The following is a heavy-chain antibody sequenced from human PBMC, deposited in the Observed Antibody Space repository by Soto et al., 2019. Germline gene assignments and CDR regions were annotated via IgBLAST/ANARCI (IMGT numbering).Heavy chain of an antibody. CDR3: ARDGRYKPIDY. V-gene: IGHV3-23*01. J-gene: IGHJ4*02. D-gene: IGHD1-1*01. Sequence: EVQLLESGGGLVQPGGSLRLSCAASGFTFSTYAMSWVRQAPGKGLEWVSAISGKGDSTHYADSVKGRFTISRDKSKNTLSLQRSSRRAEDAAVYYCARDGRYKPIDYWGQGALVTVSS. CDR1: GFTFSTYA. CDR2: ISGKGDST.